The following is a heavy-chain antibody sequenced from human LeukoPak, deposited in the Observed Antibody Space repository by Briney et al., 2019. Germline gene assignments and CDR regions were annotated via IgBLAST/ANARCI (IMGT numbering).Heavy chain of an antibody. CDR3: ARGLIGSSWYEARLDY. Sequence: SETLSLTCAVYGGSFSGYYWSWIRQPPGKGLEWIGEINHSGSTNYNPSLKSRVTISVDTSKDQFSLKLSSVTAADTAVYYCARGLIGSSWYEARLDYWGQGTLVTVSS. V-gene: IGHV4-34*01. CDR1: GGSFSGYY. D-gene: IGHD6-13*01. J-gene: IGHJ4*02. CDR2: INHSGST.